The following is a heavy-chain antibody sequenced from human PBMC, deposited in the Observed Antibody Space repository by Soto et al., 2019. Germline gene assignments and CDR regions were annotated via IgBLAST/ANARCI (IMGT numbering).Heavy chain of an antibody. Sequence: EVQLLESGGGLVQPGGSLRLSCVASGFTFSIYNMNWVRQAPGKGLEWVSVITGSGDYTNYADSVKGRFTIARDNSKTTLYLQMNSLRAEDTAVYFCARRITSAFDYWGQGTLVTFSS. CDR1: GFTFSIYN. D-gene: IGHD1-20*01. CDR3: ARRITSAFDY. V-gene: IGHV3-23*01. CDR2: ITGSGDYT. J-gene: IGHJ4*02.